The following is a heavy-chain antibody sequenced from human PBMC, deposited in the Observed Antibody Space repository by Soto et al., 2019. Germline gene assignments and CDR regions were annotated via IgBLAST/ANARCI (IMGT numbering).Heavy chain of an antibody. J-gene: IGHJ6*02. V-gene: IGHV6-1*01. CDR3: ARVGIVDTMVRGVIASYYYYGMDV. CDR1: GDSVSSNSAA. Sequence: SQTLSLTCAISGDSVSSNSAAWNWIRQSPSRGLEWLGRTYYRSKWYNDYAVSVKSRITINPDTSKNQFSLQLNSVTAADTAVYYCARVGIVDTMVRGVIASYYYYGMDVWGQGTTVTVSS. CDR2: TYYRSKWYN. D-gene: IGHD3-10*01.